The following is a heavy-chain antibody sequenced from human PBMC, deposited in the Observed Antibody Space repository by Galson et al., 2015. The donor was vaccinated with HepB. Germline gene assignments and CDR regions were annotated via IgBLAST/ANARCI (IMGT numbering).Heavy chain of an antibody. Sequence: SLRLSCAASGFTFSSYSMNWVRQAPGKGLEWVSSISSSSSYIYYADSVKGRFTISRDNAKNSLCLQMNSLRAEDTAVYYCARDPIIAALEDYMDVWGKGTTVTVSS. CDR1: GFTFSSYS. D-gene: IGHD6-13*01. J-gene: IGHJ6*03. CDR3: ARDPIIAALEDYMDV. V-gene: IGHV3-21*01. CDR2: ISSSSSYI.